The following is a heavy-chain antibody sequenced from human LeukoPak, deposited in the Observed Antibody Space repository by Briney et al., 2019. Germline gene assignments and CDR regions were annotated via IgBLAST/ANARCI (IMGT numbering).Heavy chain of an antibody. CDR3: AGGIGGFYDSSGYYNY. Sequence: PGGSLRPSCAASGFTVSSNYMSWVRRAPGKGLECVSVIYSGVTTYYAESVKGRFTISRDNSKNTLFLQMTSLRAEDTAVYYCAGGIGGFYDSSGYYNYWGQGTLVTVSS. J-gene: IGHJ4*02. CDR1: GFTVSSNY. D-gene: IGHD3-22*01. CDR2: IYSGVTT. V-gene: IGHV3-53*01.